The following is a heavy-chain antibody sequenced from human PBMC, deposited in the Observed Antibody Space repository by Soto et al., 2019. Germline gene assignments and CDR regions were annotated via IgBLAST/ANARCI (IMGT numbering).Heavy chain of an antibody. J-gene: IGHJ6*02. CDR1: GYSFTSYW. CDR2: IDPSDSYT. CDR3: ARHVGGSSHYYYYGMDV. V-gene: IGHV5-10-1*01. D-gene: IGHD1-26*01. Sequence: GESLKISCKGSGYSFTSYWISWVRQMPGKGLEWMGRIDPSDSYTNYSPSFQGHVTISADKSISTAYPQWSSLKASDTAMYYCARHVGGSSHYYYYGMDVWGQGTTVTVSS.